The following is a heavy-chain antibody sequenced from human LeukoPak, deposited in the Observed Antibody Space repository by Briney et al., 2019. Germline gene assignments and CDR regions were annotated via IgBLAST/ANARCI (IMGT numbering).Heavy chain of an antibody. CDR3: ARLYWGYSSGYSVDY. Sequence: PGRSLRLSCAASGFTFSSYGMHWVRQGPGKGLEWVAVIRYDGSNKYYGDSVKGRSTISRDNSKNTLYLQMNSLRAEDTAVYYCARLYWGYSSGYSVDYWGQGTLVTVSS. J-gene: IGHJ4*02. V-gene: IGHV3-33*01. D-gene: IGHD3-22*01. CDR1: GFTFSSYG. CDR2: IRYDGSNK.